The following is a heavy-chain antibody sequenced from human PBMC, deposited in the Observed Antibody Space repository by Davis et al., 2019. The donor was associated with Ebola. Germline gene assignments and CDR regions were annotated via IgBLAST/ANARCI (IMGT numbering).Heavy chain of an antibody. D-gene: IGHD2-2*01. J-gene: IGHJ4*02. Sequence: SETLSLTCTVSGGSISSYYWSWIRQPPGKGLEWIGYIYYSGSTNYNPSLKSRVTLSVDTSKHQFPLKLSSVTAADTAVYYCARFQCCSSTSCYRGAYFDYWGQGTLVTVSS. CDR2: IYYSGST. V-gene: IGHV4-59*12. CDR1: GGSISSYY. CDR3: ARFQCCSSTSCYRGAYFDY.